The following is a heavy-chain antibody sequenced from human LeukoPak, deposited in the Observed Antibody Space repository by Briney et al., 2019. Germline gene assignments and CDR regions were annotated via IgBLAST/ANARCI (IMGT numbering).Heavy chain of an antibody. CDR2: INRDGGEQ. J-gene: IGHJ6*04. CDR1: GFTFSSYW. CDR3: ATFSHFYAMDV. Sequence: GGSLRLSCAASGFTFSSYWMTWGRQAPGKGLEWVANINRDGGEQYYVDSVKGRFTISRDNAKNSLYLQMNSLRADDTAVYYCATFSHFYAMDVWGKGTAVTVSS. D-gene: IGHD2/OR15-2a*01. V-gene: IGHV3-7*03.